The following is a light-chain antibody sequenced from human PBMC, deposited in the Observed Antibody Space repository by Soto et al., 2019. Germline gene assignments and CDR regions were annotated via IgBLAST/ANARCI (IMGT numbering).Light chain of an antibody. CDR2: SAS. CDR1: QGISHY. J-gene: IGKJ4*01. V-gene: IGKV1-27*01. Sequence: DIKMTQSPSSLSASVGDRVTITCRASQGISHYLAWYQQKPGKVPALLIYSASTLQSGVPSRFSGRGSGTEFSLTISSLQPEDVATYYCQQYKSPPLTFGGGTKVEIK. CDR3: QQYKSPPLT.